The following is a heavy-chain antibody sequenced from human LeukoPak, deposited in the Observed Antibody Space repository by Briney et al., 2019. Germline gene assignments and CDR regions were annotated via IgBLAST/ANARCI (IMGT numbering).Heavy chain of an antibody. J-gene: IGHJ5*02. Sequence: GGSLRLSCVASGFTFTSDAMNWVRQAPGKGLGWVSSTVSRGTTQYADSVKGRFTVSRDTSKNTLYLQMNSLRADDTAVYYCAKCSTSAYTTGWCNWIDPWGQGTLVTVSS. V-gene: IGHV3-23*01. CDR1: GFTFTSDA. D-gene: IGHD6-19*01. CDR2: TVSRGTT. CDR3: AKCSTSAYTTGWCNWIDP.